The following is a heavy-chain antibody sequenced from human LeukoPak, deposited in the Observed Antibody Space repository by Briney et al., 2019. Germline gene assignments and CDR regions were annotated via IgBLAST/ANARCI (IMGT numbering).Heavy chain of an antibody. Sequence: ASVKVSCKASGYTFIGYYMHWVRQAPGQGLEWMGWINPNSGGRNYAQKFQDRVTMTRDTSISIAYMELSRLRSDDTAVYYCARGYSGSYLGGGYWGQGTLVTVSS. CDR3: ARGYSGSYLGGGY. CDR1: GYTFIGYY. D-gene: IGHD1-26*01. CDR2: INPNSGGR. V-gene: IGHV1-2*02. J-gene: IGHJ4*02.